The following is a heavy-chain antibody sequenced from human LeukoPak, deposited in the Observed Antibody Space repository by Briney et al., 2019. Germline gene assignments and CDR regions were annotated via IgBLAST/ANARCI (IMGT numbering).Heavy chain of an antibody. Sequence: GGSLTLSCAISGFTSTTAWMSWVRQAPGKGLEWVANIKQDGSEKYYVDSVKGRFTISRDNAKNSLYLQMNSLRAEDTAVYYCARGLRYGSGSPRFPFGPWGQGTLVTVSS. CDR1: GFTSTTAW. CDR3: ARGLRYGSGSPRFPFGP. CDR2: IKQDGSEK. D-gene: IGHD3-10*01. J-gene: IGHJ5*02. V-gene: IGHV3-7*01.